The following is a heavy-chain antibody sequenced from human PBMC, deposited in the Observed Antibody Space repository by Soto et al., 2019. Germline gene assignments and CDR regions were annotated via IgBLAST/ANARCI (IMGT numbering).Heavy chain of an antibody. V-gene: IGHV3-23*01. CDR3: AKDHYSSGYYFGVGAFDI. CDR2: ISGSGGST. CDR1: GFTFSSYA. J-gene: IGHJ3*02. D-gene: IGHD3-22*01. Sequence: GGSLRLSYAASGFTFSSYAMSWVRQAPGKGLEWVSAISGSGGSTYYADSVKGRFTISRDNSKNTLYLQMNSLEAEDTAVYYCAKDHYSSGYYFGVGAFDIWGQGTMVTVSS.